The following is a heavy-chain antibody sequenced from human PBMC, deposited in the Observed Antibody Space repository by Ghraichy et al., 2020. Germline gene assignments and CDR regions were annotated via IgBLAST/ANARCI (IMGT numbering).Heavy chain of an antibody. J-gene: IGHJ4*02. CDR2: ISSSSSYI. V-gene: IGHV3-21*01. CDR3: ARGTTVTTFHY. CDR1: GFTFSSYS. D-gene: IGHD4-17*01. Sequence: GGSLRLSCAASGFTFSSYSMNWVRQAPGKGLEWVSSISSSSSYIYYADSVKGRFTISRDNAKNSLYLQMNSLRAEDTAVYYCARGTTVTTFHYWGQGTLVTVSS.